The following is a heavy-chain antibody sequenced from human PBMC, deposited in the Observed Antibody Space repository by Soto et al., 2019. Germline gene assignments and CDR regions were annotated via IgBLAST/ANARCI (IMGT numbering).Heavy chain of an antibody. Sequence: RLSCAASGFTFRSFTMNWVRQAPGKGLEWVSTISSNSAYIYYTDALRGCFTISRDNAKNSLHLQMNSLRAEDTAVYYCTRDASRDSSARGWFDPWGPGTLVTVSS. D-gene: IGHD6-13*01. CDR2: ISSNSAYI. J-gene: IGHJ5*02. V-gene: IGHV3-21*01. CDR3: TRDASRDSSARGWFDP. CDR1: GFTFRSFT.